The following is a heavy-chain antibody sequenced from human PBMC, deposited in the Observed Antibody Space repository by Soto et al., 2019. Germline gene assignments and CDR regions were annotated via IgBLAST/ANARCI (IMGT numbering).Heavy chain of an antibody. V-gene: IGHV4-34*01. CDR1: GGSFSGYY. CDR2: INHSGST. J-gene: IGHJ3*02. CDR3: ASNDCSGGSCYSGDAFVI. D-gene: IGHD2-15*01. Sequence: SETLSLTCAVYGGSFSGYYWIWIRQPPGKGLEWIGEINHSGSTNYNPSLKSRVTISVDTSKNQFSLKLSSVTAADTAVYYCASNDCSGGSCYSGDAFVIWCQATMVTVSS.